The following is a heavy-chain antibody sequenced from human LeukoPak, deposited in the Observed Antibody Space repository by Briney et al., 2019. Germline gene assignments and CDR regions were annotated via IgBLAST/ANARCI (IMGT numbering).Heavy chain of an antibody. Sequence: SETLSLTCTVSGGSFSSSSSSWGGFRQPPGRGLEWFGYIYYSGSTYYNPSLKSRVTISVDTSKDQFSLKLSSVTAADTAVYYCARGPYYYDSKTFDYWGQGTLVTVSS. CDR1: GGSFSSSSSS. V-gene: IGHV4-31*03. CDR3: ARGPYYYDSKTFDY. J-gene: IGHJ4*02. CDR2: IYYSGST. D-gene: IGHD3-22*01.